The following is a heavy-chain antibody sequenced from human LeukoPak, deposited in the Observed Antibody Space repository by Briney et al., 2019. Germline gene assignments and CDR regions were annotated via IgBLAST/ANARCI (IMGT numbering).Heavy chain of an antibody. J-gene: IGHJ5*02. D-gene: IGHD6-6*01. V-gene: IGHV3-74*01. CDR3: ARDYGQLGNWFGP. CDR2: IKGDGIST. Sequence: GGSLRLSCAASGFDFSSNWMHWVRHAPGQGLVWVSRIKGDGISTNYADSVKGRFTISRDIAKNTLYLQMNSLRVEDTAVYFCARDYGQLGNWFGPWGQGTLVTVSS. CDR1: GFDFSSNW.